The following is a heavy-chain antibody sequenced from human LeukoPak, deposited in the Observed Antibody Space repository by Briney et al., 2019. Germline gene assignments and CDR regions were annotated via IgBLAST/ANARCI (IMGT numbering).Heavy chain of an antibody. V-gene: IGHV3-30*03. D-gene: IGHD3-10*01. CDR2: ISYDGSNK. CDR1: GFTFSSYG. J-gene: IGHJ4*02. CDR3: ARDHDYYGSGTFSAPVDY. Sequence: QSGGSLRLSCAASGFTFSSYGMHWVRQAPGKGLEWVAVISYDGSNKYYADSVKGRFTISRDDSKNSLSLQMSSLRVEDKALYYCARDHDYYGSGTFSAPVDYWGQGTLVTVSS.